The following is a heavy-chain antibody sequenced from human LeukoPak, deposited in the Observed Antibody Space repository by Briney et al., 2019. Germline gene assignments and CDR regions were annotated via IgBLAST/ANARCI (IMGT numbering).Heavy chain of an antibody. CDR2: IYTSGST. Sequence: SQTLSLTCTVSGGSISSGNYYWSWIRQPAGKGLEWIGRIYTSGSTNYNPSLKSRVTISVDTSKNQFSLKLSSVTAADTAVYYCAKDPTSRITGTTVGFDYWGQGTLVTVSS. CDR3: AKDPTSRITGTTVGFDY. CDR1: GGSISSGNYY. V-gene: IGHV4-61*02. D-gene: IGHD1-20*01. J-gene: IGHJ4*02.